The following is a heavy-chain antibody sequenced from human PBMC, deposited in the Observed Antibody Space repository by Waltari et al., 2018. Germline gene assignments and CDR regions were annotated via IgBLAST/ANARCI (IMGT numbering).Heavy chain of an antibody. CDR2: ISSSSSTI. V-gene: IGHV3-48*02. J-gene: IGHJ6*03. CDR3: ARVAATVIYYYYYYMDV. D-gene: IGHD4-4*01. Sequence: EVQLVESGGGLVQPGGSLRLSCAASGFTFSSYSMNWVRQAPGQGLEWVSYISSSSSTIYYADSVKGRFTISRDNAKNSLYLQMNSLRDEDTAVYYCARVAATVIYYYYYYMDVWGKGTTVTVSS. CDR1: GFTFSSYS.